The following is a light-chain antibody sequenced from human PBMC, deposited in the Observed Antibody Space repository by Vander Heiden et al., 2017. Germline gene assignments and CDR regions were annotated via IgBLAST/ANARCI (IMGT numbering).Light chain of an antibody. Sequence: DIQMTQTPSSLSASVGDRVTISCRASQNIDGYVNWYQQKPGKAPKLHIFAGASLQTGVPSRFSGRASGTHFTLTISGLQPDDFASYYCQQSYSTPLVFGGGTKVEVK. J-gene: IGKJ4*01. CDR2: AGA. CDR1: QNIDGY. V-gene: IGKV1-39*01. CDR3: QQSYSTPLV.